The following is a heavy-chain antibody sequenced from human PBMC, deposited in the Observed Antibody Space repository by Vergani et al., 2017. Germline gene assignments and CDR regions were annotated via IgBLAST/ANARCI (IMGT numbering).Heavy chain of an antibody. CDR2: INPTTGNP. CDR1: GYRFNNYA. Sequence: QEQLVQSGSELKKPGASVKVSCKASGYRFNNYAIHWVRQAPGRGLEWMGWINPTTGNPTYARAVTGRFVFSLDTSISTAYLQISSLKAKDTPLYVCTRSNRGGLAVGATDSWGQGTLVTVSS. J-gene: IGHJ4*02. CDR3: TRSNRGGLAVGATDS. D-gene: IGHD6-19*01. V-gene: IGHV7-4-1*02.